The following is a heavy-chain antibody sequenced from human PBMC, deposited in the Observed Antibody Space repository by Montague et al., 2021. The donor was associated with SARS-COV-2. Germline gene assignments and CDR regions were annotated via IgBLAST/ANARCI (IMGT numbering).Heavy chain of an antibody. V-gene: IGHV4-59*12. CDR3: ARLLLRAHEFDV. Sequence: SETLSLTCTVSGGPMLGFYWNWIRQTPGKGLEWIGYVYYSGRAEYNPSLESRITISVDSSKRQFSLNLRSVTAADTAVYYCARLLLRAHEFDVWGHGTMVSVSS. CDR1: GGPMLGFY. J-gene: IGHJ3*01. CDR2: VYYSGRA.